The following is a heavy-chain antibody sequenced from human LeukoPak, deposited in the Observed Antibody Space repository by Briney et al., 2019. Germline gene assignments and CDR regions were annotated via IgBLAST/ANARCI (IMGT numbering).Heavy chain of an antibody. Sequence: SVKLSFKSSGGTFSSYAISWVRQAPGQGLEWMGRIIPIFGTANYAQKFQSRVTITTDQSTSTAYMELSSLRSEDTAVYYCARDYGSGYSFDYWGQGTLVTVSS. CDR2: IIPIFGTA. CDR1: GGTFSSYA. CDR3: ARDYGSGYSFDY. V-gene: IGHV1-69*05. D-gene: IGHD3-22*01. J-gene: IGHJ4*02.